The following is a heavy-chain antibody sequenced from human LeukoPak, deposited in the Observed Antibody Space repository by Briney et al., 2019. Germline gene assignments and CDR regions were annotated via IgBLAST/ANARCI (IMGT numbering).Heavy chain of an antibody. V-gene: IGHV4-38-2*02. D-gene: IGHD3-22*01. CDR3: ARAQNYYDSSGYPSDFHY. CDR1: GYSISSGYY. Sequence: SETLSLTCTVSGYSISSGYYWGWIRQPPGKGLEWIGSIYHSGSTYYNPSLKSRVTISVDTSKNQFSLKLSSVTAADTAVYYCARAQNYYDSSGYPSDFHYWGQGTLVTVSS. J-gene: IGHJ4*02. CDR2: IYHSGST.